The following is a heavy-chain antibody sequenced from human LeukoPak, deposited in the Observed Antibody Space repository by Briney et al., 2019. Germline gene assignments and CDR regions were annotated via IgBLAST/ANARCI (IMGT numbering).Heavy chain of an antibody. J-gene: IGHJ4*02. CDR2: MNPNSGNT. Sequence: ASVKVSCKSSVCTFTSYDINWVRQATGRGLEWRGWMNPNSGNTGYAQKFQGRVTITRNTSISTDYMELSSLRSEDTAVYYCARARGNYPDYWGQGTLVTVSS. D-gene: IGHD5-12*01. CDR3: ARARGNYPDY. V-gene: IGHV1-8*03. CDR1: VCTFTSYD.